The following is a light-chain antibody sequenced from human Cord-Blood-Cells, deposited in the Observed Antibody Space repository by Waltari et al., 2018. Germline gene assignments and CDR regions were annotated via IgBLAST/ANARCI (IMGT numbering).Light chain of an antibody. J-gene: IGLJ3*02. CDR3: SSYTSSSTGV. CDR2: DVS. Sequence: QSALTQPASVSGSPGQSITISCTGTSSDVGGYNYVSWYQQHPGKAPKLMIYDVSNRPSGVSNHFSGSKYGNTASRTSSGLQAEDEADYYCSSYTSSSTGVFGGGTKLTVL. CDR1: SSDVGGYNY. V-gene: IGLV2-14*01.